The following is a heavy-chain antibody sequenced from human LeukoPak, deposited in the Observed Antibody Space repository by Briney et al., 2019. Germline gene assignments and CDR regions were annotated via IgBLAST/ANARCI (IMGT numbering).Heavy chain of an antibody. D-gene: IGHD3-10*01. CDR2: IYYSGST. Sequence: SQTLSLTCTVSGGSISSGGYYWSWIRQHPGTGLEWIGYIYYSGSTYYNPSLKSRVTISVDTSKNQFSLKLSSVTAADTAVYYCARAGITMVRGVIIRQPHFDYWGQGTLVTVSS. J-gene: IGHJ4*02. CDR1: GGSISSGGYY. V-gene: IGHV4-31*03. CDR3: ARAGITMVRGVIIRQPHFDY.